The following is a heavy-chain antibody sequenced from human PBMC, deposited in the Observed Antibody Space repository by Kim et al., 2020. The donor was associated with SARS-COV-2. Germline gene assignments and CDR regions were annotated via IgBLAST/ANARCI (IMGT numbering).Heavy chain of an antibody. CDR2: ISGSGGST. J-gene: IGHJ3*02. D-gene: IGHD3-22*01. CDR3: AKDRYYDSSGYPDAFDI. Sequence: GGSLRLSCAASGFTFSSYAMSWVRQAPGKGLEWVSAISGSGGSTYYADSVKGRFTISRDNSKNTLYLQMNSLRAEDTAVYYCAKDRYYDSSGYPDAFDIWGQGTMVTVSS. CDR1: GFTFSSYA. V-gene: IGHV3-23*01.